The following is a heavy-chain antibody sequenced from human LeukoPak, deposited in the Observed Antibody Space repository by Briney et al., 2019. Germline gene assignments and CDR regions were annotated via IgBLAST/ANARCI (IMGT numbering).Heavy chain of an antibody. CDR3: ARGGTTVTPGLLWFDP. CDR1: GGSISSSHW. J-gene: IGHJ5*02. D-gene: IGHD4-17*01. CDR2: IYHSGSI. V-gene: IGHV4-4*02. Sequence: SETLSLTCAVSGGSISSSHWWSWVRQPPGKGLEWIGEIYHSGSINYNPSLKSRVTISVDTSKNQSSLKLSSVTAADTAVYYCARGGTTVTPGLLWFDPWGQGTLVTVSS.